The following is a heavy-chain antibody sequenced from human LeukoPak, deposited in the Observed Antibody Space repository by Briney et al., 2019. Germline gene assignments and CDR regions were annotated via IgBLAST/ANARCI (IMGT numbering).Heavy chain of an antibody. J-gene: IGHJ6*03. CDR2: INPNSGGT. V-gene: IGHV1-2*02. CDR3: ARDGYDYVWGSYRRYYYYYYMDV. CDR1: GYTFTGYY. D-gene: IGHD3-16*02. Sequence: ASVKVSCKASGYTFTGYYMHWVRQAPGQGLEWMGWINPNSGGTNYAQKFQGRVTMTRDTSISTAYMELSRLRSDDTAVYYCARDGYDYVWGSYRRYYYYYYMDVWGKGTTVTISS.